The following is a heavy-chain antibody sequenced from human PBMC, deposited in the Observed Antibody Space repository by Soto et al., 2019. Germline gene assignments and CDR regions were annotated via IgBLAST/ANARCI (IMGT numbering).Heavy chain of an antibody. J-gene: IGHJ6*03. CDR3: AKGRLTIFGVVITPDYYYYMDV. V-gene: IGHV3-23*01. CDR2: ISGSGGST. D-gene: IGHD3-3*01. CDR1: GFTFSSYA. Sequence: GGSLRLSCAASGFTFSSYAMSWVRQAPGKGLEWVSAISGSGGSTYYADSVKGRFTISRDNSKNTLYLQMNSLRAEDTAVYYCAKGRLTIFGVVITPDYYYYMDVWGKGTTVTVSS.